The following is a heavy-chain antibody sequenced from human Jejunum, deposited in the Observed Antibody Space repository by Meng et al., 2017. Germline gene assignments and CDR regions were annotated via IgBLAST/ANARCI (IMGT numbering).Heavy chain of an antibody. CDR3: ARATGHYDSSGYWEYFDY. J-gene: IGHJ4*02. CDR1: VGSIGSGCYY. CDR2: IYYSGAT. V-gene: IGHV4-31*03. D-gene: IGHD3-22*01. Sequence: RRAASAPGPVKPSQPPSLTCPASVGSIGSGCYYWSWIRQHPGEGLEWIGYIYYSGATYYNPSLKSRVTISVDTSKIQFSLKLSSVTAADTAVYYCARATGHYDSSGYWEYFDYWGQGTLVTVSS.